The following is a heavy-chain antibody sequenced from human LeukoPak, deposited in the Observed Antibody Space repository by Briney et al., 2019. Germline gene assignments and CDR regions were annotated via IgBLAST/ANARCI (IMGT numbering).Heavy chain of an antibody. D-gene: IGHD3-3*01. J-gene: IGHJ5*02. CDR1: GYTFTSYG. Sequence: GASVKVSCKASGYTFTSYGISWVRQAPGQGLEWMGWISAYNGNTNYAQKLQGRVTMTTDISTSTAYMELRSLRSDDTAVYYCARDVLRFLEWFPSNWFDPWGQGALVTVSS. CDR2: ISAYNGNT. V-gene: IGHV1-18*01. CDR3: ARDVLRFLEWFPSNWFDP.